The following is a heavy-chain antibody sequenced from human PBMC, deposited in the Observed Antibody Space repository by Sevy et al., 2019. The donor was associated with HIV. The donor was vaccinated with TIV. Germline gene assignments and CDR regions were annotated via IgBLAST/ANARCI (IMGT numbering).Heavy chain of an antibody. Sequence: GGSLRLSCAASGFTFSSYAMHWVRQAPGKGLEWVAVISYDGSNKYYADSVKGRFTISRDNSKNTLYLQMNSLRAEDTAVYYCARGYDSSGYPRYHDAFDIWGQWTMVTVSS. CDR1: GFTFSSYA. V-gene: IGHV3-30*04. CDR3: ARGYDSSGYPRYHDAFDI. D-gene: IGHD3-22*01. J-gene: IGHJ3*02. CDR2: ISYDGSNK.